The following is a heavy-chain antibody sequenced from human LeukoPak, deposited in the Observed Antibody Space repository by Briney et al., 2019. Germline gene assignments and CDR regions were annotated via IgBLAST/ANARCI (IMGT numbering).Heavy chain of an antibody. CDR3: ARGDYSNYLWELDY. D-gene: IGHD4-11*01. Sequence: PSETLSLTCAVSGGSISSGGYSWSWIRQPPGKGLEWIGYIYYSGSTNYNPSLKSRVTISVDTSKNQFSLKLSSVTAADTAVYYCARGDYSNYLWELDYWGQGTLVTVSS. J-gene: IGHJ4*02. CDR2: IYYSGST. V-gene: IGHV4-61*08. CDR1: GGSISSGGYS.